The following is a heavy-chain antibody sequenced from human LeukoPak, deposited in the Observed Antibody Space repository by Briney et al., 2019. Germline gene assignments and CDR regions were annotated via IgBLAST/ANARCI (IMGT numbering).Heavy chain of an antibody. V-gene: IGHV1-45*02. CDR1: GYTFTYRY. CDR2: ITPFNGNT. D-gene: IGHD4-11*01. Sequence: GASVEVSCKASGYTFTYRYLHWVRQAPGQALEWMGWITPFNGNTNYAQKFQGRVTITTDESTSTAYMELSSLRSEDTAVYYCAREGVRTTCFRYWGQGTLVTVSS. J-gene: IGHJ4*02. CDR3: AREGVRTTCFRY.